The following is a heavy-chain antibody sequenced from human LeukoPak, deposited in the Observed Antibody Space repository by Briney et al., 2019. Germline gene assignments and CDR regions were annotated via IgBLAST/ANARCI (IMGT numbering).Heavy chain of an antibody. Sequence: SETLSLTCTVSGGSISSYYWSWIRQPAGKGLEWIGRIYTSGSTNYNPSLKSRVTMSVDTSKNQFSLRLSSVTAADTAVYYCARDLGYCSSTSCNVWFDPWGQGTLVTVSS. CDR2: IYTSGST. CDR1: GGSISSYY. J-gene: IGHJ5*02. V-gene: IGHV4-4*07. CDR3: ARDLGYCSSTSCNVWFDP. D-gene: IGHD2-2*03.